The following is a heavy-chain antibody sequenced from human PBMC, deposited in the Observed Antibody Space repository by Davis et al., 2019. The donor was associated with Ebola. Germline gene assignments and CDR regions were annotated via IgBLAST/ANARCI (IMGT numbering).Heavy chain of an antibody. CDR3: ASGLDY. CDR2: IGRYSKTI. V-gene: IGHV3-48*01. CDR1: GFSFSYYG. Sequence: GGSLRLSCAASGFSFSYYGMNWVRQAPGKGLEWISFIGRYSKTIHYADSVKGRFTVSRDVDKEFLYLQMDGLRVDDTAVYYCASGLDYWGQGSLVTVSS. J-gene: IGHJ4*02.